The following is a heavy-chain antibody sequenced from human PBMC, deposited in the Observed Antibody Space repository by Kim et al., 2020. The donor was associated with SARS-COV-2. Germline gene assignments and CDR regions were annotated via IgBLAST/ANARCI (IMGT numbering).Heavy chain of an antibody. V-gene: IGHV1-8*01. Sequence: GDAQTFQGRVTMTRNTSISTAYMELSSLRSEDTAVYYCALTLFPYYYYMDVWGKGTTVTVSS. CDR3: ALTLFPYYYYMDV. D-gene: IGHD2-21*01. J-gene: IGHJ6*03.